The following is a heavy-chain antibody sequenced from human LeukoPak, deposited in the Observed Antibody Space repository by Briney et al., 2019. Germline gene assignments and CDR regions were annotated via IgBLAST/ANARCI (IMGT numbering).Heavy chain of an antibody. CDR2: ISGSGGST. D-gene: IGHD3-9*01. CDR1: GFTFSSYA. CDR3: AKERVERGLLTGYYIYFDY. V-gene: IGHV3-23*01. J-gene: IGHJ4*02. Sequence: PGGSLRLSCAASGFTFSSYAMSWVRQAPGKGLEWVSAISGSGGSTYYADSVKGRFTISRDNSKNTLYLQMNSLRAEDTAVYYCAKERVERGLLTGYYIYFDYWGQGTLVTVSS.